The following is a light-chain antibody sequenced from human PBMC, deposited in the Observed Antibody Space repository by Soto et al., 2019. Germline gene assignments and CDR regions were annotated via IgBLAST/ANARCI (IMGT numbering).Light chain of an antibody. Sequence: DIQMTQSPSTLSASVGDRVTITCRASQSISSWLAWYQQKPGKAPKLLIYKASSLKSGVPSRFSGSGSGTEFTLTISSLQPDDFATYYCQQFHSFSPTFGQGTKVEIK. CDR2: KAS. J-gene: IGKJ1*01. V-gene: IGKV1-5*03. CDR1: QSISSW. CDR3: QQFHSFSPT.